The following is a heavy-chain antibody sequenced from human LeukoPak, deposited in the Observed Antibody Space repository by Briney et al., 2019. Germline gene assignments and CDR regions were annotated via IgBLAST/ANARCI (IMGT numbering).Heavy chain of an antibody. CDR3: ARERRTTVLYFDY. V-gene: IGHV3-7*01. D-gene: IGHD4-17*01. Sequence: GGSLRLSCAASGFTVSSHWMSWVRQAPGKGLEWVANIKQDGSEKYYVDSVKGRFTISRDNAKNSLYLQMNSLRAEDTAVYYYARERRTTVLYFDYWGQGTLVTVSS. CDR2: IKQDGSEK. CDR1: GFTVSSHW. J-gene: IGHJ4*02.